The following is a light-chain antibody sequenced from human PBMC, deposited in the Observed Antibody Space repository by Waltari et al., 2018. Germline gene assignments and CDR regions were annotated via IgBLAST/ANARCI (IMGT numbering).Light chain of an antibody. CDR2: KDN. CDR1: SLPRQY. Sequence: SSGLTQSPPVSVSPGQTAKITCSGDSLPRQYSYWYQQRPGQAPLLVVFKDNERPAGIPDRFPGSTSGTIVTLTITDVQAEDEADYYCQSADSNTYEVSFGGGTKLTVL. J-gene: IGLJ2*01. CDR3: QSADSNTYEVS. V-gene: IGLV3-25*03.